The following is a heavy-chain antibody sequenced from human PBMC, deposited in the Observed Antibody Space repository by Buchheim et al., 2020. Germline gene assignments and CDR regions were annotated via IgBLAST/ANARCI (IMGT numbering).Heavy chain of an antibody. CDR1: GGSISSSSYY. Sequence: QLQLQESGPGLVKSSETLSLTCTVSGGSISSSSYYWGWIRQPPGKGLEWIASASYSGSTDYNPSLKSRVTTSVDTSKSQLSLNMNSVSAADTAVYYCARHPARRYYVDSWGQGTL. CDR2: ASYSGST. V-gene: IGHV4-39*01. J-gene: IGHJ4*02. D-gene: IGHD6-25*01. CDR3: ARHPARRYYVDS.